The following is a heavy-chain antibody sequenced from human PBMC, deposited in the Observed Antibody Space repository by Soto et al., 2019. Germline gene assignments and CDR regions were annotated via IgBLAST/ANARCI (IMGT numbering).Heavy chain of an antibody. Sequence: ASVKGSCKASGYTFTSYGISWVLQAPGQGLEWMGWISVYSGKTNYAQKLQGRVTMTTDTSTSTVYMELRSLRSDDTAVYYWARDRNGFGNWFDPWGQGTLVTVVS. CDR3: ARDRNGFGNWFDP. J-gene: IGHJ5*02. CDR2: ISVYSGKT. V-gene: IGHV1-18*01. CDR1: GYTFTSYG. D-gene: IGHD3-3*01.